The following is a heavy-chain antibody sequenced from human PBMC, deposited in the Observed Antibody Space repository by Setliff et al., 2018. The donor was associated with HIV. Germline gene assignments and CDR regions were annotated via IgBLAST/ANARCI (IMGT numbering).Heavy chain of an antibody. D-gene: IGHD3-22*01. J-gene: IGHJ3*02. CDR2: IYYSGNT. CDR1: GASIRGHY. CDR3: ARSLVPSGYYYGRHAFDI. V-gene: IGHV4-59*08. Sequence: SETLSLTCSVSGASIRGHYWSWIRQAPGKGLEWIGNIYYSGNTKYNPSFKSRVTISVDTSKNQFSRRVNSVTAAATAVYYCARSLVPSGYYYGRHAFDIWGQGTKVTVSS.